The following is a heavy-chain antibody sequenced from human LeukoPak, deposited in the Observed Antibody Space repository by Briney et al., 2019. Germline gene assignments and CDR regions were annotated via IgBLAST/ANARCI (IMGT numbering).Heavy chain of an antibody. Sequence: AGSLRLSCAASGFTFSSSSMNWVRQAPGKGLQWVSSISSSSNYIYYADSVKGRFTISRDNAKNSLYLQINSLRAEDTAVYYCARDQVQPTDTYYYYYYMDVWGKGTTVTVSS. V-gene: IGHV3-21*01. CDR3: ARDQVQPTDTYYYYYYMDV. J-gene: IGHJ6*03. CDR1: GFTFSSSS. CDR2: ISSSSNYI.